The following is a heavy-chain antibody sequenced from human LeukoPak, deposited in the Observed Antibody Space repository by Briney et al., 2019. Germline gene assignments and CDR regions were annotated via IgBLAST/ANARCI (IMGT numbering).Heavy chain of an antibody. CDR3: ATSDYGGIYFAS. J-gene: IGHJ4*02. V-gene: IGHV1-24*01. CDR2: FDRENGKT. Sequence: ASVRVSSRVSVYSLTELSIHWVRQRPGEGLEWMGGFDRENGKTLYSRDFEGRVTMTEDASLATAYLHLSSLRSDDTAVYYCATSDYGGIYFASWGQGTVLIVSS. CDR1: VYSLTELS. D-gene: IGHD4-23*01.